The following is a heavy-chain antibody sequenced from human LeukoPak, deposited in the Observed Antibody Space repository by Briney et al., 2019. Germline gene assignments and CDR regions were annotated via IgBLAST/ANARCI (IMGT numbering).Heavy chain of an antibody. D-gene: IGHD3-22*01. J-gene: IGHJ4*02. Sequence: PSETLSLTCTVSGGSISSYYWSWIRQPAGKGLEWIGRIYTSGSTNYNPSLKSRVTMSVDTSKNQFSLKLSSVTPADTAVYYCARGSYCYASSGYYYPSTEHFEYSGQGTLVTVST. CDR3: ARGSYCYASSGYYYPSTEHFEY. CDR2: IYTSGST. CDR1: GGSISSYY. V-gene: IGHV4-4*07.